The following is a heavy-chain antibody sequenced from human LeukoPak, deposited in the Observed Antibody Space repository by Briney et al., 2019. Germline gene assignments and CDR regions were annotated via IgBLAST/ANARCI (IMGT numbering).Heavy chain of an antibody. CDR2: IIPIFGTA. D-gene: IGHD5-12*01. CDR3: ARSVGYDWDWFDP. V-gene: IGHV1-69*13. J-gene: IGHJ5*02. Sequence: ASVKVSCKASGGTFSSYAISWVRQAPGQGLEWMGGIIPIFGTANYAQKFQGRVTITADESTSTAYMELSSLRSEDMAVYYCARSVGYDWDWFDPWGQGTLVTVSS. CDR1: GGTFSSYA.